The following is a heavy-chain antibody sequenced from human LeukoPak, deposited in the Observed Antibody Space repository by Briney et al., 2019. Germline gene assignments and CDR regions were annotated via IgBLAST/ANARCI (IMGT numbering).Heavy chain of an antibody. CDR3: ARGGGSNFGVITD. Sequence: ASVKVSCKASGGTFSSYAISWVRQAPGRGLEWMGWIYPKSGGTIYAQKFQGRVTMTRDTSISTTYMDLNRLRSDDTAVYYCARGGGSNFGVITDWGQGTQVTVSS. D-gene: IGHD3-3*01. J-gene: IGHJ4*02. CDR1: GGTFSSYA. V-gene: IGHV1-2*02. CDR2: IYPKSGGT.